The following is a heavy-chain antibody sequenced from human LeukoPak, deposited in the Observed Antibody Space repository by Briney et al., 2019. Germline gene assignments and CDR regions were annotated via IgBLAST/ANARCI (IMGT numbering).Heavy chain of an antibody. Sequence: SETLSLTCAVYGGSFSGYYWSWIRQPPGKGLEWIGEINHSGSTNYNPSLKSQVTISVDTSKNQFSLKLSSVTAADTAVYYCARGRSDSSGWYDWGQGTLVTVSS. CDR1: GGSFSGYY. D-gene: IGHD6-19*01. J-gene: IGHJ4*02. V-gene: IGHV4-34*01. CDR3: ARGRSDSSGWYD. CDR2: INHSGST.